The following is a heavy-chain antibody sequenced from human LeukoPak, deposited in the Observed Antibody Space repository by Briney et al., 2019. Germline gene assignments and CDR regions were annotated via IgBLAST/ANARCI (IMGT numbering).Heavy chain of an antibody. CDR1: GYTFTSNH. D-gene: IGHD3-22*01. V-gene: IGHV1-46*01. CDR2: INPSGGST. J-gene: IGHJ4*02. CDR3: ARDHHYYDSSGYYPFFLFDY. Sequence: ASVTVSCTASGYTFTSNHIHWVRQAPGQGLEWMGIINPSGGSTSYAQKFQGRVTMTRDTSTSTVYMELSSLRSEDTAVYYCARDHHYYDSSGYYPFFLFDYWGQGTLVTVSS.